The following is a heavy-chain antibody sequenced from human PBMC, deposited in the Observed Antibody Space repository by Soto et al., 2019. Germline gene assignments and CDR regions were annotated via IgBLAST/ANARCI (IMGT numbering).Heavy chain of an antibody. Sequence: PGGSLRLSCAASGFTFSSYGMHWVRQAPGKGLEWVAVISYDGSNKYYADSVKGRFTISRENAKNSLYLQMNSLRAGDTAVYYCARAGSTITMVRGVLGIDAXDIWGQGTMVTVS. CDR1: GFTFSSYG. J-gene: IGHJ3*02. V-gene: IGHV3-30*03. CDR2: ISYDGSNK. D-gene: IGHD3-10*01. CDR3: ARAGSTITMVRGVLGIDAXDI.